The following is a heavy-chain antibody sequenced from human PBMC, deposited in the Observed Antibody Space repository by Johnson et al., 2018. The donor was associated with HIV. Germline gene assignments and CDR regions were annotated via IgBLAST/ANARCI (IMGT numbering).Heavy chain of an antibody. CDR1: GFTFSDYY. J-gene: IGHJ3*02. V-gene: IGHV3-11*04. CDR2: ISSSGSTI. D-gene: IGHD6-13*01. CDR3: ASPLEAAAGPMDGFDI. Sequence: QVQLVESGGGLVKPGGSLRLSCVASGFTFSDYYMSWIRQAPGKGLEWVSYISSSGSTIYYADSVKGRFTISRDNAKNSLYLQMNSLRAEDTAVYYCASPLEAAAGPMDGFDIWGQGTMVTVSS.